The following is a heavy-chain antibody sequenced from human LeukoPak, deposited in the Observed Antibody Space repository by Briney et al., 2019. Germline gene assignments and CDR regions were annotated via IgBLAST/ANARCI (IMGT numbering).Heavy chain of an antibody. V-gene: IGHV4-59*08. J-gene: IGHJ3*02. CDR1: GGSISSYY. Sequence: SETLSLTCNVSGGSISSYYWSWIRQSPGKGLEWIGYMYYSGNTNHNPSLKSRVTTSVDSSKNQFSLKLSSVTAADTAVYYCARHTLVGARNAFDIWGQGTMVTVSS. D-gene: IGHD1-26*01. CDR3: ARHTLVGARNAFDI. CDR2: MYYSGNT.